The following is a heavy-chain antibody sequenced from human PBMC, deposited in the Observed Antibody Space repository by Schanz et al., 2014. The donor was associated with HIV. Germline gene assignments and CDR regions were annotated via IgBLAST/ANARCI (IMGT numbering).Heavy chain of an antibody. CDR2: IIPLFGTS. CDR1: GGTFINYA. J-gene: IGHJ5*02. V-gene: IGHV1-69*06. CDR3: ARDLGGDFWSAQGGFDP. Sequence: QVQLVQSGAEVTKPGSSVKVSCKASGGTFINYAFSWVRQAPGQGLEWMGGIIPLFGTSNYAQKFQGRVAMTRDTSTSTVYMEMTSLRSEDTAVYYCARDLGGDFWSAQGGFDPWGQGTLVTVSS. D-gene: IGHD3-3*01.